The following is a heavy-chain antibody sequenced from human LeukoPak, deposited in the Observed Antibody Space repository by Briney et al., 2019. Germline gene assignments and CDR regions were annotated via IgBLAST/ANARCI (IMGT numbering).Heavy chain of an antibody. V-gene: IGHV4-59*08. CDR2: IYYTGNT. CDR3: ARHPGASFDS. D-gene: IGHD7-27*01. J-gene: IGHJ4*02. CDR1: GDSIRGDY. Sequence: TSSETLSLRCTVSGDSIRGDYWSWIRQPPGKRREGIGYIYYTGNTTYNPSLKSRVTMSIDTSRKLFSLRLTSVTAADTAVYFCARHPGASFDSWGQGNLVTVSS.